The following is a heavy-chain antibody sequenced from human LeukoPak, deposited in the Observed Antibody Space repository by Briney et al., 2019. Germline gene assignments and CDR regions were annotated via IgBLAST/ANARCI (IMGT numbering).Heavy chain of an antibody. V-gene: IGHV3-33*06. CDR2: IWSDASNT. D-gene: IGHD4-11*01. Sequence: PGRSLRLSCVTSGFTFSHYGMHWVRQAPGAGLEWVAVIWSDASNTYYADSVKGRFTISRDNSRNTLYLQMSSLRAEDTAVYYCAKDAERGFDYSNSLNYWGQGTLVTVSS. CDR1: GFTFSHYG. J-gene: IGHJ4*02. CDR3: AKDAERGFDYSNSLNY.